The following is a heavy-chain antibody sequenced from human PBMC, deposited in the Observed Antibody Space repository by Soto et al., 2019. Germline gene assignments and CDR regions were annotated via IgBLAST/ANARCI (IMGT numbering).Heavy chain of an antibody. J-gene: IGHJ5*02. CDR3: SRDYDKSGYDYFDP. CDR2: IDPKSGGT. V-gene: IGHV1-2*02. CDR1: GYSFTGHY. Sequence: ASVKVSFKASGYSFTGHYMHWLLQAPGQGLEWMGWIDPKSGGTNYAQKFQDRVTMTTDTSISTAYMDLSRLRSDDTAVYYCSRDYDKSGYDYFDPWGQGTLVTVSS. D-gene: IGHD3-22*01.